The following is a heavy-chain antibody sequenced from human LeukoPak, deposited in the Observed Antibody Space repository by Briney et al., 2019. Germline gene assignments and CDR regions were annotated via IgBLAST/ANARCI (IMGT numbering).Heavy chain of an antibody. Sequence: GGSLRLSCAASGFTFSSYTMSWVREAPGKGVEGVSAISGSGGSTYYADSVKGRFTISRDNSKNTLYLQMNSLRAEDTAVYYCAKGVAAAGIFDYWGQGTLVAVSS. CDR1: GFTFSSYT. CDR2: ISGSGGST. CDR3: AKGVAAAGIFDY. D-gene: IGHD6-13*01. V-gene: IGHV3-23*01. J-gene: IGHJ4*02.